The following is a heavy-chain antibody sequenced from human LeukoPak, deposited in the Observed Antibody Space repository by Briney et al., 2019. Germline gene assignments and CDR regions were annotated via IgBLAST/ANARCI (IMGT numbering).Heavy chain of an antibody. CDR2: FDPEDGET. CDR3: ARAPATKYYYGSGSYVY. CDR1: GYTLTELS. J-gene: IGHJ4*02. Sequence: VASVKVSCKVSGYTLTELSMHWVRQAPGKGLEWMGGFDPEDGETIYAQKFQGRVTMTEDTSTDTAYMELSSLRSEDTAVYYCARAPATKYYYGSGSYVYWGQGTLVTVSS. D-gene: IGHD3-10*01. V-gene: IGHV1-24*01.